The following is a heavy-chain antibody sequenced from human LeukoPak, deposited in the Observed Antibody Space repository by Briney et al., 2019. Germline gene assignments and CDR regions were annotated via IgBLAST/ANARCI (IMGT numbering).Heavy chain of an antibody. CDR3: ARGLDDILTGYDY. D-gene: IGHD3-9*01. J-gene: IGHJ4*02. CDR2: INHSGST. V-gene: IGHV4-34*01. CDR1: GGSFSGYY. Sequence: PSETLSLTCAAYGGSFSGYYWSWIRQPPGKGLEWIGEINHSGSTNYNPSLKSRVTISVDTSKNQFSLKLSSVTAADTAVYYCARGLDDILTGYDYWGQGTLVTVSS.